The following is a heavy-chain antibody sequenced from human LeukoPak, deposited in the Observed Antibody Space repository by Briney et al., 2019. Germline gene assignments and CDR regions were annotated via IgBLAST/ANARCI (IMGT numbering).Heavy chain of an antibody. CDR3: AIHIVVVPAAKKKNWFDP. CDR2: INHSGST. V-gene: IGHV4-34*01. Sequence: SETLSLTCAVYGGSFSGYYWSWIRQPPGKGLEWIGEINHSGSTNYNPSLKSRVTISVDTSKNQFSLKLSSVTAADTAVYYCAIHIVVVPAAKKKNWFDPWGRGTLVTVSS. D-gene: IGHD2-2*01. J-gene: IGHJ5*02. CDR1: GGSFSGYY.